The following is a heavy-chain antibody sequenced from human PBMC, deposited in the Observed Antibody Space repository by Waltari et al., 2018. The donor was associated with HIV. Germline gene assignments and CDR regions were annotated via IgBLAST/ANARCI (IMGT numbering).Heavy chain of an antibody. J-gene: IGHJ4*02. CDR2: INHRGTH. CDR3: GGGRDSREQRLVAGFDF. D-gene: IGHD3-9*01. Sequence: QVQLQQWGAGLLKPSETLSLPCAVYDGAFSRYYWVWIRESPDKGLEWIGEINHRGTHDYNPSLKSRVTISSDMSKRQFSLKLKSVSVADTALYFWGGGRDSREQRLVAGFDFWGRGTLVTVSS. CDR1: DGAFSRYY. V-gene: IGHV4-34*01.